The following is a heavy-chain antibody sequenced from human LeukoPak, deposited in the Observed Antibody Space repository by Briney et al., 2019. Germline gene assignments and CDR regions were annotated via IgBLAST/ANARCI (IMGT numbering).Heavy chain of an antibody. V-gene: IGHV1-2*02. J-gene: IGHJ4*02. Sequence: ASVKVSCKASGYTFTGYYMHWVRQAPGQGLEWMGWINPNSGGTNYAQKFQGRVTMTRDTSISTAYMELSRLRSDDTAVYYCARDPQKYGSGSYYNPPFDYWGQGTLVTVSS. D-gene: IGHD3-10*01. CDR1: GYTFTGYY. CDR3: ARDPQKYGSGSYYNPPFDY. CDR2: INPNSGGT.